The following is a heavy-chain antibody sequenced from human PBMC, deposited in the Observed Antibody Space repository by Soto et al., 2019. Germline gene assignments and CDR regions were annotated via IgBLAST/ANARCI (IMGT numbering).Heavy chain of an antibody. D-gene: IGHD6-19*01. CDR3: AGVAVAGTSPPPHGFDY. Sequence: GASVKVSCKASGGTFSSYAISWVRQAPGQGLEWMGGIIPIFGTANYAQKFQGRVTITADKSTSTAYMELSSLRSEDTAVYYCAGVAVAGTSPPPHGFDYWGQGTLVTVSS. CDR2: IIPIFGTA. J-gene: IGHJ4*02. CDR1: GGTFSSYA. V-gene: IGHV1-69*06.